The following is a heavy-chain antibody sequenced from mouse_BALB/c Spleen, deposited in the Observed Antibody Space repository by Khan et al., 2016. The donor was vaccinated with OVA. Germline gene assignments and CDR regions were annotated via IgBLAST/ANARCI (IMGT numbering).Heavy chain of an antibody. D-gene: IGHD2-14*01. CDR3: ARSTYRYAVAY. V-gene: IGHV3-8*02. J-gene: IGHJ3*01. Sequence: EVQLQESGPSLVKPSQTLSLTCSVTGVSITSGYWSWIRKFPGNKLEYMGYIFYTGYTDYNPSLKSRIAITRHTSKNQYYLQLTSVTAEDTATYYCARSTYRYAVAYWGQGTLVTVSA. CDR2: IFYTGYT. CDR1: GVSITSGY.